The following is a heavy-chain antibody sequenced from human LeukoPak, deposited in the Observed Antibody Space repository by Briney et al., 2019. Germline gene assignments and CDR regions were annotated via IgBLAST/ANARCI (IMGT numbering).Heavy chain of an antibody. J-gene: IGHJ5*02. CDR2: IKGKGDGGTI. CDR3: TTEYYDFWSIPFDP. V-gene: IGHV3-15*01. D-gene: IGHD3-3*01. Sequence: GGSLRLSCAASGFTFSNAWMSWVRQAPGKGLEWVGRIKGKGDGGTIDYAAPVKGRFIISRDDSKNTLYLQMNSLRTEDTAVYYCTTEYYDFWSIPFDPWGQGTLVTVSS. CDR1: GFTFSNAW.